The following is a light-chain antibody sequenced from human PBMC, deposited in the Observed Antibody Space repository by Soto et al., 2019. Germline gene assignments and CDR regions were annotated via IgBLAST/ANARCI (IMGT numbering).Light chain of an antibody. CDR2: AAS. Sequence: EMVLTQSPGTLSLSPGERATLSCRASQSIGSNLAWYQQKPGQAPRLLIYAASIRATDFTARFSGSGSGTEFTLTISGLKSDEFAVYFCQQYNNSPPWKVGHGTKADIK. V-gene: IGKV3-15*01. CDR3: QQYNNSPPWK. J-gene: IGKJ1*01. CDR1: QSIGSN.